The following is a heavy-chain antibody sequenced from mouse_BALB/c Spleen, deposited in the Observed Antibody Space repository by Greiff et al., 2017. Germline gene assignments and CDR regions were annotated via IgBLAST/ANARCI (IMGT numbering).Heavy chain of an antibody. CDR3: ARYGNPYAMDY. CDR1: GYTFTSYN. J-gene: IGHJ4*01. Sequence: QVQLKQPGAELVKPGASVKMSCKASGYTFTSYNMHWVKQTPGQGLEWIGAIYPGNGDTSYNQKFKCKATLTADKSSSTAYMQLSSLTSEDSAVYYCARYGNPYAMDYWGQGTSVTVSS. V-gene: IGHV1-12*01. CDR2: IYPGNGDT. D-gene: IGHD2-1*01.